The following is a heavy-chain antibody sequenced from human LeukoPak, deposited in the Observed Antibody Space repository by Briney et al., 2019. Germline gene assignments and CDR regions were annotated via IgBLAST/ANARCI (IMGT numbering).Heavy chain of an antibody. V-gene: IGHV3-23*01. J-gene: IGHJ4*02. CDR1: GFTFSDYW. CDR2: ISDSGGNT. Sequence: GGSLRLSCAASGFTFSDYWMDWVRQAPGKGLEWVAGISDSGGNTKYADSVKGRFTISRDNPKNTLYLQMNSLRAEDTAVYFCAKRGVVIRVILVGFHKEAYYFESWGQGALVTVSS. CDR3: AKRGVVIRVILVGFHKEAYYFES. D-gene: IGHD3/OR15-3a*01.